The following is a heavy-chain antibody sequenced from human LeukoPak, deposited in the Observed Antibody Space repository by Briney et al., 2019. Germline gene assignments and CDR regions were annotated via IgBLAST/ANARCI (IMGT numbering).Heavy chain of an antibody. J-gene: IGHJ4*02. V-gene: IGHV3-48*01. CDR2: ISISSTTI. CDR3: ARSFSSSLYYFDY. D-gene: IGHD6-6*01. Sequence: GGSLRLSCEPSGFSFSSYSMNWVRQAPGKGLEWISYISISSTTIYYADSVKGRFTISRDNSKNTLYLQMNSLRAEDTAVYYCARSFSSSLYYFDYWGQGTLVTVSS. CDR1: GFSFSSYS.